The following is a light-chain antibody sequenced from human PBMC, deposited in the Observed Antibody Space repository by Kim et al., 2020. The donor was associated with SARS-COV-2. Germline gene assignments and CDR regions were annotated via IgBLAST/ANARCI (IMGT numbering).Light chain of an antibody. CDR1: PGIGNY. CDR3: LQHHSYPVT. V-gene: IGKV1-17*03. CDR2: AAS. J-gene: IGKJ1*01. Sequence: ESVGDRVTITCRASPGIGNYFAWFQQKPGKVPKRLIYAASSLQSGVPSRFSGSGFGTEFTLTINSLQPEDSATYYCLQHHSYPVTFGQGTKVDIK.